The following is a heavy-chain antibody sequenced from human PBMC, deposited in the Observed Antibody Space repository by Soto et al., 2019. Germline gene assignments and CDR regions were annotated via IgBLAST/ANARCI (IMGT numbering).Heavy chain of an antibody. CDR1: GFTFSDYY. D-gene: IGHD3-10*01. CDR2: ISSSGSTI. CDR3: ARSKPYGSGSYYRLYYGMDV. Sequence: RLSCAASGFTFSDYYMSWIRQAPGKGLEWVSYISSSGSTIYYADSVKGRFTISRDNAKNSLYLQMNSLRAEDTAVYYCARSKPYGSGSYYRLYYGMDVWGQGTTVTVSS. J-gene: IGHJ6*02. V-gene: IGHV3-11*01.